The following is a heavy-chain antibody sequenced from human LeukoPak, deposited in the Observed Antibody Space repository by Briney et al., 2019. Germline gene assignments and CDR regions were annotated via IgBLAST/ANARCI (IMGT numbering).Heavy chain of an antibody. V-gene: IGHV3-30*03. Sequence: GGSLRLSCAASGFTFSSYGMHWVRQAPGKGLEWVAVISYDGSNKYYADSVKGRFTISRDNSKNTLYLQMNSLRAEDTAVYYCARDGAATPYFWGQGTLVTVSS. CDR3: ARDGAATPYF. J-gene: IGHJ4*02. D-gene: IGHD2-15*01. CDR1: GFTFSSYG. CDR2: ISYDGSNK.